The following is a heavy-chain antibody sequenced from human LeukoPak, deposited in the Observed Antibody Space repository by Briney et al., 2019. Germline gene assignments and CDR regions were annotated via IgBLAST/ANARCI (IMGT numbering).Heavy chain of an antibody. J-gene: IGHJ4*02. Sequence: GGSLRLSCAASGFTFNDYAMQWVRQPPGKGLEWVSGISWNSGSIGYADSVKGRFTISRDNAKNSLYLQMNSLRAEDTAVYYCAKITGYVPGLIDYWGQGTLVTVSS. CDR3: AKITGYVPGLIDY. CDR1: GFTFNDYA. V-gene: IGHV3-9*01. CDR2: ISWNSGSI. D-gene: IGHD5-12*01.